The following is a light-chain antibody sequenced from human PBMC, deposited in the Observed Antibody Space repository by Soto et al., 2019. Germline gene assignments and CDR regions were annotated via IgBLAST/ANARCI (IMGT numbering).Light chain of an antibody. CDR2: GAS. J-gene: IGKJ2*01. CDR3: QQYGTLPIT. CDR1: QSVYGTY. Sequence: EIVLTQSPGTLSLSPGERATLSCRASQSVYGTYLAWFQQKPGQAPRLLIYGASSRATGIPDRFSGSASGTDFTLTISRLEPEYFAVYYCQQYGTLPITFGQGTKLEIK. V-gene: IGKV3-20*01.